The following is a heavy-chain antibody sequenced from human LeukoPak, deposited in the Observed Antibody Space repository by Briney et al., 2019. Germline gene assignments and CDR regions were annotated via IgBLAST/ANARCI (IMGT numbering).Heavy chain of an antibody. V-gene: IGHV4-31*03. CDR3: ARGPYRNSFDY. D-gene: IGHD4-11*01. CDR2: IYYSGST. J-gene: IGHJ4*02. CDR1: GGSISIGFYY. Sequence: PSETLSLTCTVSGGSISIGFYYWSWIRQHPGKVLEWIGYIYYSGSTYYNPSLKSRVTMSVDTSKNQFSLKLSSVTAADTAVYYCARGPYRNSFDYWGQGTLVTVSS.